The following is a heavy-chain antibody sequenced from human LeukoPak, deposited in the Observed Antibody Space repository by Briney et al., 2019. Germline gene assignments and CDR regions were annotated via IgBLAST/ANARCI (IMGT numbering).Heavy chain of an antibody. V-gene: IGHV4-59*12. CDR1: GGSISSYY. D-gene: IGHD6-13*01. CDR2: IYYSGST. Sequence: SETLSLTCTVSGGSISSYYWSWIRQPPGKGLEWIGYIYYSGSTNYNPSLKSRVTISVDTSKNQFSLKLSSVTAADTAVYYCASGIAAPRGLGLFDYWGQGTLVTVSS. J-gene: IGHJ4*02. CDR3: ASGIAAPRGLGLFDY.